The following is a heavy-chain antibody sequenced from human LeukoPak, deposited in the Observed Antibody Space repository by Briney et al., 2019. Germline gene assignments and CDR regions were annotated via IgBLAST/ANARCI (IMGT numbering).Heavy chain of an antibody. V-gene: IGHV4-59*08. CDR1: GCSISGYY. J-gene: IGHJ4*02. Sequence: PSETLSLTCTVSGCSISGYYWSWIRQAPGKGLEWIGYIHYSGSTNYNPSLKSRVTISADTTKNQFSLELSSVTAADTAVYYCAGQALCTSNLCYPFDYWGQGTLVTVSS. CDR2: IHYSGST. CDR3: AGQALCTSNLCYPFDY. D-gene: IGHD2-8*01.